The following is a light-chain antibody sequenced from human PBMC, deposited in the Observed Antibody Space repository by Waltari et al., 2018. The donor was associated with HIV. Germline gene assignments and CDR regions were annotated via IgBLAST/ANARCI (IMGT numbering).Light chain of an antibody. CDR2: SAS. Sequence: DIQLTQSPSFMSASVGDRVTITCRASQAITSYLAWYQQKPGKAPKLLIYSASTLERGVPSRFSGGGSETEFSLTISSLQPEDSATYSCQQLHTYPFTFGQGTKLEIK. J-gene: IGKJ2*01. CDR1: QAITSY. V-gene: IGKV1-9*01. CDR3: QQLHTYPFT.